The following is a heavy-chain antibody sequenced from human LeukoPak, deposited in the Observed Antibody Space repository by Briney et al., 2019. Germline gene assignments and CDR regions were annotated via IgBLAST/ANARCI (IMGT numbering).Heavy chain of an antibody. CDR2: ISTISSTK. D-gene: IGHD4-17*01. CDR3: ARGKIGYYYGDYDGY. Sequence: GGSLRLSCAASGFSVSNNYMNWVRQAPGKGLEWVSYISTISSTKYYADSVKGRFTISRDNAKNSLYLQMNSLRDEDTAVYYCARGKIGYYYGDYDGYWGQGTLVTVSS. J-gene: IGHJ4*02. V-gene: IGHV3-48*02. CDR1: GFSVSNNY.